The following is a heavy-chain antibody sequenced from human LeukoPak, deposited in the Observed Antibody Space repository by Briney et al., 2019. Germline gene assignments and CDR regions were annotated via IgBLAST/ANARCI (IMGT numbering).Heavy chain of an antibody. CDR3: ARDRSLLWFGELSEGFDY. J-gene: IGHJ4*02. V-gene: IGHV1-8*01. Sequence: GASVKVSCKASGYTFTSYDINWVRQATGQGLEWMGWMNPNSGNTGYAQKFQGRVIMTRNTSISTAYMELRSLRSDDTAVYYCARDRSLLWFGELSEGFDYWGQGTLVTVSS. CDR1: GYTFTSYD. D-gene: IGHD3-10*01. CDR2: MNPNSGNT.